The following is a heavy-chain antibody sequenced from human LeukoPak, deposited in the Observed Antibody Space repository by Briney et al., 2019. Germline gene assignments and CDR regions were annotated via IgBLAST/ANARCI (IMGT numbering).Heavy chain of an antibody. D-gene: IGHD6-13*01. CDR2: FDPEDGET. V-gene: IGHV1-24*01. CDR3: ATPHIAAAGAFDY. CDR1: GYTLTELS. Sequence: ASVKVSCKVSGYTLTELSMHWVRQTPGKGLEWMGGFDPEDGETIYAQRFQGRVTMTEDTSTDTAYMELSSLRSEDTAVYYCATPHIAAAGAFDYWGQGTLVTVSS. J-gene: IGHJ4*02.